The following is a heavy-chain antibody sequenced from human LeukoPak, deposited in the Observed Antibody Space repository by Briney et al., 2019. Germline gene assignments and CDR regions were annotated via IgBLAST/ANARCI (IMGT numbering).Heavy chain of an antibody. V-gene: IGHV3-23*01. D-gene: IGHD7-27*01. CDR1: GFTFRTYG. CDR2: ITGSATWT. J-gene: IGHJ2*01. CDR3: ARELVSLGTGYFDL. Sequence: GGSLRLSCEAAGFTFRTYGMTWVRQAAGEWLEWVSGITGSATWTYYADSVKGRFTISRDNSKNTLHLQMNSLRAEDTAIYYCARELVSLGTGYFDLWGRGTLVTVSS.